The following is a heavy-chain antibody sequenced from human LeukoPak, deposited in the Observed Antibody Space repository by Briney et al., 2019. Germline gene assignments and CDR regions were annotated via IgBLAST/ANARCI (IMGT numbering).Heavy chain of an antibody. CDR1: GFTVSSNY. Sequence: GGSLRLSCAASGFTVSSNYMSWVRQAPGKGLEWVSVIYSGGSTYYADSVKGRFTISRDNSKNTLYLQMNSLRAEDTAVYYCAKVTYLSPPNYWGQGTLVTVSS. V-gene: IGHV3-53*01. J-gene: IGHJ4*02. D-gene: IGHD2/OR15-2a*01. CDR3: AKVTYLSPPNY. CDR2: IYSGGST.